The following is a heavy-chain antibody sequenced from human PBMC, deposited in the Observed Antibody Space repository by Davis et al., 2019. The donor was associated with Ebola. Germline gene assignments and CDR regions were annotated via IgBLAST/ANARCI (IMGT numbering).Heavy chain of an antibody. J-gene: IGHJ6*02. CDR2: ITTDGSTT. V-gene: IGHV3-74*01. CDR1: GFTFSNYY. D-gene: IGHD2-2*01. Sequence: GESLKISCAASGFTFSNYYLHWVRQAPGKGLEWVARITTDGSTTRYADSVKGRFSISRDNTKNTLYLQMNSLRGEDTAIYYCARDTSHQLPHWLYYFYGMDVWGQGTTVTVSS. CDR3: ARDTSHQLPHWLYYFYGMDV.